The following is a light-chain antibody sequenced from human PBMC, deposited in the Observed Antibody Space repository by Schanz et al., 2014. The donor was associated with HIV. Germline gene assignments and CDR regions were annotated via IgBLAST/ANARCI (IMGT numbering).Light chain of an antibody. CDR1: SSNIGSNT. J-gene: IGLJ2*01. CDR2: SNN. Sequence: QSVLTQPPSASGTPGQRVTISCSGSSSNIGSNTVNWYQQLPGTAPKLLIYSNNQRPSGVPDRFSGTKPGTSASLAISGLRSEDEADYYCQSYDSSLSGVLFGGGTQLTVL. V-gene: IGLV1-44*01. CDR3: QSYDSSLSGVL.